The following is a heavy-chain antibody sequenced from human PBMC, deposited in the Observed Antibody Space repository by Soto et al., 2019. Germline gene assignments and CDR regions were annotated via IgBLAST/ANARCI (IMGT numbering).Heavy chain of an antibody. CDR1: GGPISSGGYY. J-gene: IGHJ5*02. D-gene: IGHD3-16*01. CDR3: ARVLGGTKWFDP. V-gene: IGHV4-31*03. Sequence: SETLSLTCTVSGGPISSGGYYWNWIRQHPGKGLEWIGYIFYSGSTYYTPSLKSRVTISVDMFKNQFSLRLSSVTSSYTAVYYCARVLGGTKWFDPWGQGTLVTVSS. CDR2: IFYSGST.